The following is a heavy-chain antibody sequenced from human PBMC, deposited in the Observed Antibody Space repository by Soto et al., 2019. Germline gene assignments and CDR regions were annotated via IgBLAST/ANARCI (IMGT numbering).Heavy chain of an antibody. V-gene: IGHV1-69*13. CDR1: GGTFSSYA. Sequence: GASVKVSCKASGGTFSSYAISWVRQAPGQGLEWMGGIIPIFGTANYAQKFQGRVTITADESTSTAYMELSSLRSEDTAVYYCARLVSDYYDSSGYSDYWGQGTLVTVSS. CDR2: IIPIFGTA. CDR3: ARLVSDYYDSSGYSDY. J-gene: IGHJ4*02. D-gene: IGHD3-22*01.